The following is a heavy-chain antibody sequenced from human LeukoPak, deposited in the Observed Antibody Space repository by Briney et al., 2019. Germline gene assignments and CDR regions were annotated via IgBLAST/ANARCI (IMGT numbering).Heavy chain of an antibody. CDR3: ARATNVAAAAGTYDY. J-gene: IGHJ4*02. V-gene: IGHV4-39*07. Sequence: SETLSLTCTVSGGSISSSPYYRGWIRQPPGQGLEWIGSIYNSGSAYYNPSLKSRVTISVDTSKNQFSLKLSSVTAADTAVYYCARATNVAAAAGTYDYWGQGTLVTVSS. CDR2: IYNSGSA. D-gene: IGHD6-13*01. CDR1: GGSISSSPYY.